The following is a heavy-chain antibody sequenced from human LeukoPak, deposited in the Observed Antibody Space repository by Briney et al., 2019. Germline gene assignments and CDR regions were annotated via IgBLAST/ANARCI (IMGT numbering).Heavy chain of an antibody. V-gene: IGHV4-59*01. D-gene: IGHD3-22*01. Sequence: SETLSLTCTVSGGSIGSYYWSWIRQPPGKGLEWIGYIYYSGSTNYNPSLKSRVTISVDTSKNQFSLKLSSVTAADTAVYYCARSSDYYDSSGYRYWGQGTLVTVSS. CDR1: GGSIGSYY. CDR3: ARSSDYYDSSGYRY. J-gene: IGHJ4*02. CDR2: IYYSGST.